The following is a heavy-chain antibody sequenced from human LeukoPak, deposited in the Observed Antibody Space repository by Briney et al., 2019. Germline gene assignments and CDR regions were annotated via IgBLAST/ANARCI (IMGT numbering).Heavy chain of an antibody. CDR2: ISSSGSTI. CDR3: ARAGVWYKY. J-gene: IGHJ4*02. V-gene: IGHV3-48*03. Sequence: PGGSLRLSCAASGFTFSSYEMNWVRQAPGKGLEWVSYISSSGSTIYYAESVKGRFTISRDNAKNSLYLQMNSLRAEDTAVYYCARAGVWYKYWGQGTLVTVSS. CDR1: GFTFSSYE. D-gene: IGHD1-14*01.